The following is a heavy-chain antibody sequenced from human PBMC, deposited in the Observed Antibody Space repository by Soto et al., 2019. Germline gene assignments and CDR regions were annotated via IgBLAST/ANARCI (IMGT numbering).Heavy chain of an antibody. CDR1: GGSISSYY. CDR2: IYYSGST. Sequence: SETLSLTCTVSGGSISSYYWSWIRQPPGKGLEWIGYIYYSGSTNYNPSLKSRVTISVDTSKNQFSLKLSSVTAADTAVYYCAREGRVLWFGEYAFDIWGQGTMVTVSS. CDR3: AREGRVLWFGEYAFDI. V-gene: IGHV4-59*01. J-gene: IGHJ3*02. D-gene: IGHD3-10*01.